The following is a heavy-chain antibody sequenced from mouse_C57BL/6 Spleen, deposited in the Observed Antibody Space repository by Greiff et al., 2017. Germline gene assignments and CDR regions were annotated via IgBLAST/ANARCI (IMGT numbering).Heavy chain of an antibody. CDR1: GYTFTDYN. J-gene: IGHJ4*01. CDR2: INPNNGGT. D-gene: IGHD2-3*01. V-gene: IGHV1-22*01. CDR3: VYDGYYSAMDY. Sequence: EVKLMESGPELVKPGASVKMSCKASGYTFTDYNMHWVKQSHGKSLEWIGYINPNNGGTSYNQKFKGKATLTVNKSSSTAYMELRSLTSEDSAVYYCVYDGYYSAMDYWGQGTSVTVSS.